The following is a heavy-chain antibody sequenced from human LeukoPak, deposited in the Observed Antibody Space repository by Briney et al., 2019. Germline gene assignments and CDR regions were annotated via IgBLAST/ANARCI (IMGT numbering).Heavy chain of an antibody. CDR1: GFTFSSYS. CDR2: ISSSSSTI. CDR3: VRTKSRFDY. Sequence: GGSLRLSCAASGFTFSSYSMNWVRQAPGKGLEWVSYISSSSSTIYYADSVKGRFTVSRDNSKNTLYLQMDNVRAEDTAVYYCVRTKSRFDYWGQGTLVTVSS. J-gene: IGHJ4*02. V-gene: IGHV3-48*01. D-gene: IGHD2-2*01.